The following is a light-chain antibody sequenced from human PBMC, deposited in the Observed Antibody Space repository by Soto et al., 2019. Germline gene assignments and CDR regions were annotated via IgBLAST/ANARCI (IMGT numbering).Light chain of an antibody. J-gene: IGKJ4*01. V-gene: IGKV1-27*01. Sequence: DIHMTQSPSPLSASVGDRVTITCRATPGIRSYLAWHQQKPGKVPKLLIYAAFTLQSGVPSRFRGSGAGTDSTLTISSLQPEDVATYYCQEYNSVPLSFGGGTKVEIK. CDR3: QEYNSVPLS. CDR1: PGIRSY. CDR2: AAF.